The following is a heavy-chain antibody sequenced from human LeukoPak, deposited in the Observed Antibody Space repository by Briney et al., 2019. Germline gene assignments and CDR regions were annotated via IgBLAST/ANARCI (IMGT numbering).Heavy chain of an antibody. D-gene: IGHD3-22*01. V-gene: IGHV4-34*01. CDR2: INHSGST. CDR1: GGSFSGYY. J-gene: IGHJ6*02. Sequence: SETLSLTCAVYGGSFSGYYWSWIRQPPGKGLEWIGEINHSGSTNHNPSLKSRVTISVDTSKNQFSLKLSSVTAADTAVYYCARDTVDYYDSSENGMDVWGQGTTVTVSS. CDR3: ARDTVDYYDSSENGMDV.